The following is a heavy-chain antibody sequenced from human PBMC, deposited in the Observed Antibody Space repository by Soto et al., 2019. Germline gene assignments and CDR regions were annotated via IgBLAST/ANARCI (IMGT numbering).Heavy chain of an antibody. J-gene: IGHJ4*02. CDR3: AKRWSTFGVVTPYYFDY. Sequence: GGSLRLSCAASGFTFSSYAMSWVRQAPGKGLEWVSAISGSGGSTYYADSVKGRFTISRDNSKNTLYLQMNSLRAEDTAVYYCAKRWSTFGVVTPYYFDYWGQGTLVTVSS. CDR1: GFTFSSYA. CDR2: ISGSGGST. V-gene: IGHV3-23*01. D-gene: IGHD3-3*01.